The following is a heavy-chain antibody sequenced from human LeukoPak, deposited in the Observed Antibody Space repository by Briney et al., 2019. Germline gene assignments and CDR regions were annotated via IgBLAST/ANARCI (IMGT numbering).Heavy chain of an antibody. CDR1: GFTFSSYA. V-gene: IGHV3-30*04. Sequence: GRSLRLSCAAFGFTFSSYAMHWVRQAPGKGLEWVAVISYDGSNKYYADSVKGRFTISRDNSKNTLYLQMNSLRAEDTAVYYCARDGHDYGDFGNWFDPWGQGTLVTVSS. CDR3: ARDGHDYGDFGNWFDP. D-gene: IGHD4-17*01. CDR2: ISYDGSNK. J-gene: IGHJ5*02.